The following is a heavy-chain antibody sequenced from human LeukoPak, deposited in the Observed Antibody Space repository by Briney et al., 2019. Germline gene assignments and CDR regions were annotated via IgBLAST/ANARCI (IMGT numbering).Heavy chain of an antibody. Sequence: GASVKVSCKASGGTFSSYAISWVRQAPGQGLEWMGGIIPIFGTANYAQKFQGRVTMTTDTSTTTANMELRSLRSDDTAVYYCATYRVRIANGMDVWGQGTTVTVSS. D-gene: IGHD4-11*01. CDR2: IIPIFGTA. CDR1: GGTFSSYA. CDR3: ATYRVRIANGMDV. J-gene: IGHJ6*02. V-gene: IGHV1-69*05.